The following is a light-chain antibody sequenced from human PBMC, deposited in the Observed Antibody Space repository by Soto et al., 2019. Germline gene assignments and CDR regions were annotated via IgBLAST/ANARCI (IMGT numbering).Light chain of an antibody. CDR1: QSVSSN. V-gene: IGKV3-15*01. CDR2: DAS. J-gene: IGKJ4*01. Sequence: EKVMTQSPATLSVSPGERATLSCRASQSVSSNLAWYQQKPGQALRLLIYDASTRATGIPARFSGSGSGTEFTLIISSLQSEDFAVYYCQQYNEWPLTFGGGTKVEIK. CDR3: QQYNEWPLT.